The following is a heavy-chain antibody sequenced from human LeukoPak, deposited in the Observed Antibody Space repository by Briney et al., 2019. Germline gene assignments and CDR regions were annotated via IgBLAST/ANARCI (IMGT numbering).Heavy chain of an antibody. D-gene: IGHD2-21*01. CDR3: AREMDAHPRIVV. V-gene: IGHV4-31*11. CDR1: GGSISSGGYR. Sequence: TSQTLSLTCAVSGGSISSGGYRWTWIRQYPGKGLEWIGYINYSGSTYYNPSLKSRVIISVDTSKNQFSLNLNSVTAADTAVYYCAREMDAHPRIVVWGQGTLVTVSP. J-gene: IGHJ1*01. CDR2: INYSGST.